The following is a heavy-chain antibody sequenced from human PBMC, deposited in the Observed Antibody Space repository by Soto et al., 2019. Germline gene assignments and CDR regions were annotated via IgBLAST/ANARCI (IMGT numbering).Heavy chain of an antibody. CDR2: INPNSGGT. CDR3: ARDRRELRFLEWFQIGMDV. Sequence: GASVKVSCKASGYTFTGYYMHWVRQAPGQGLEWMGWINPNSGGTNYAQKFQGRVTMTRDTSISTAYMELSRLRSDDTAVYYCARDRRELRFLEWFQIGMDVWGQGTTVTVYS. D-gene: IGHD3-3*01. CDR1: GYTFTGYY. V-gene: IGHV1-2*02. J-gene: IGHJ6*02.